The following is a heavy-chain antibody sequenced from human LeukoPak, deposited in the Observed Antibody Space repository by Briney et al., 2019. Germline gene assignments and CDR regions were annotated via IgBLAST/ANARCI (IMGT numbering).Heavy chain of an antibody. D-gene: IGHD3-10*01. CDR3: ARDYYGSGSYYGNFDY. CDR1: GYTFTGYY. CDR2: INPNSGGP. Sequence: ASVNVSCKASGYTFTGYYMHWVPQAPGQGVEWMGRINPNSGGPNYAQQFQGRVTMTRATSISTAYMELGSLRSDDTAVYYCARDYYGSGSYYGNFDYWGQGTLVTVSS. J-gene: IGHJ4*02. V-gene: IGHV1-2*06.